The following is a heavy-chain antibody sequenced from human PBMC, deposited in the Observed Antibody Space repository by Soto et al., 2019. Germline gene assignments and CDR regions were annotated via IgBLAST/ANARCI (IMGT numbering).Heavy chain of an antibody. CDR2: ISGSGGIT. CDR3: AKEYYYDSSGDLAFDI. V-gene: IGHV3-23*01. D-gene: IGHD3-22*01. J-gene: IGHJ3*02. Sequence: EVQLLESGGGLVQPGGSLRLSCAASGLTFSSYAMSWVRQAPGKGLEWVSGISGSGGITYYADSVKGRLTMSRDNSKNTLYLQMNSLRAEDTAVYYCAKEYYYDSSGDLAFDIWGQGTMVTVSS. CDR1: GLTFSSYA.